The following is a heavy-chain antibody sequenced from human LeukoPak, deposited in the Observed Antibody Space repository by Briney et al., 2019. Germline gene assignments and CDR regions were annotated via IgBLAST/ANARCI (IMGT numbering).Heavy chain of an antibody. J-gene: IGHJ6*02. V-gene: IGHV4-34*01. CDR3: ARADYYYGMDV. CDR2: INHSGST. CDR1: GGSFSGYY. Sequence: PSETLSLTCAVYGGSFSGYYWSWIRQPPGKGLEWIGEINHSGSTNYNPSLRSRVTISVDTSKNQFSLKLSSVTAADTAVYYCARADYYYGMDVWGQGTTVTVSS.